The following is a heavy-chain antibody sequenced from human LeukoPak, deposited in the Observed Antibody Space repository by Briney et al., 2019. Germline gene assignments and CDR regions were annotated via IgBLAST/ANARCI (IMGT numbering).Heavy chain of an antibody. V-gene: IGHV4-59*12. CDR2: IHYSGGA. Sequence: GSPRLSCAASGFTFSNYEMNWVRQPPGKGLEWIGHIHYSGGADYNPSLKSRVSMSLDTSKNHFSLRLTSVTAADTGAYFCARAEGAASHIWGQGTMVSVSS. CDR1: GFTFSNYE. D-gene: IGHD3-16*01. J-gene: IGHJ3*02. CDR3: ARAEGAASHI.